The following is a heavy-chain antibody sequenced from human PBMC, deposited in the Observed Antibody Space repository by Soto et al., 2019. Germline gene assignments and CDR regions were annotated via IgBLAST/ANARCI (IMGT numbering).Heavy chain of an antibody. J-gene: IGHJ5*02. CDR3: AHSLIGYYYDSSGSNWFDP. V-gene: IGHV2-5*02. CDR2: IYWDDDQ. Sequence: QITLKESGPTLVKPTQTLTLTCTFSGFSLSTSGVGVGWIRQPPGKALEWLALIYWDDDQRYSPSLKSRLTIPKDTSKNQVVLTMTDMDPVDTATYYCAHSLIGYYYDSSGSNWFDPWGQGTLVTVSS. CDR1: GFSLSTSGVG. D-gene: IGHD3-22*01.